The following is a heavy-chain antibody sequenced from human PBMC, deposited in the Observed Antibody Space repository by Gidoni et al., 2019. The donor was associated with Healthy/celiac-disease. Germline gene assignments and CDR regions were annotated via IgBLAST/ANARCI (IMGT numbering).Heavy chain of an antibody. J-gene: IGHJ6*02. CDR1: GYTFTGYD. V-gene: IGHV1-2*02. CDR2: INPNSGGT. Sequence: QVQLVQSGAEVKKPGASVKVSCKASGYTFTGYDMHWVRQAPGQGLEWMGWINPNSGGTNYAQKFQGRVTMTRDTSISTAYMELSRLRSDDTAVYYCARDPPVAGPLDFVFAYGMDVWGQGTTVTVSS. D-gene: IGHD6-19*01. CDR3: ARDPPVAGPLDFVFAYGMDV.